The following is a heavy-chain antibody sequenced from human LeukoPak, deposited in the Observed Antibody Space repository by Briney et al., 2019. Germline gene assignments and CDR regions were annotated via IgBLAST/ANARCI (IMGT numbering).Heavy chain of an antibody. D-gene: IGHD2-21*02. Sequence: GGSLRLSCAASGFTFSSYGMSWVRQAPGKGLEWVSAISGSGGSTYYADSVKGRFTISRDNSKNTLYLQMNSLRAEDTAVYYCAKDSLDCGGDCSLDYWGQGTLVTVSS. J-gene: IGHJ4*02. CDR2: ISGSGGST. CDR1: GFTFSSYG. CDR3: AKDSLDCGGDCSLDY. V-gene: IGHV3-23*01.